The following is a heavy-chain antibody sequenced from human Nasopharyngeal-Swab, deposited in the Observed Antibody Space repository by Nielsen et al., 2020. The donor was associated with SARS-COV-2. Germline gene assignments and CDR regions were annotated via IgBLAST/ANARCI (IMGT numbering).Heavy chain of an antibody. D-gene: IGHD6-19*01. J-gene: IGHJ4*02. Sequence: GGSLRLSCAASGFSFSTYGMHWVRQSPVKGLEWLTNIWYDGSNKYYADSVKGRFTISRDNARKSLYLQMNSLRAEDTAVYYCARESGGWQPYFDSWGQGTLVTVSS. V-gene: IGHV3-33*01. CDR1: GFSFSTYG. CDR2: IWYDGSNK. CDR3: ARESGGWQPYFDS.